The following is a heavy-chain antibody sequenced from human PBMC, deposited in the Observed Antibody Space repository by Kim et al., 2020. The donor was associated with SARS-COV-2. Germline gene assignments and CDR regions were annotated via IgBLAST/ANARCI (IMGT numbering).Heavy chain of an antibody. CDR2: VHFTGTT. CDR1: GASVKSYF. J-gene: IGHJ4*02. D-gene: IGHD3-10*01. V-gene: IGHV4-59*02. Sequence: SETLSLTCTVSGASVKSYFWSWVRQPPGRGLEWIAYVHFTGTTTYNPSLKSRVSIPVDTSKNQFSLTLTSVTAADTGVYYCARLLNKDGSGSYRHFDYWGPGTRVTVSS. CDR3: ARLLNKDGSGSYRHFDY.